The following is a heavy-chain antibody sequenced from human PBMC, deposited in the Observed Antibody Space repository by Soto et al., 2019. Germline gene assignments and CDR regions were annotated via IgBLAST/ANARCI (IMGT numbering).Heavy chain of an antibody. CDR1: GFSVSNYG. CDR2: VWKDGNTK. V-gene: IGHV3-33*01. CDR3: ARGEAWTGEAFDI. J-gene: IGHJ3*02. Sequence: QVQLVESGGGVVQPGQSLRLSCAASGFSVSNYGMHWVRQAPGKGLEWVAVVWKDGNTKHYGDSVKGRFTISRDNSKNTLELQMSSRRGEDTAVYYCARGEAWTGEAFDIWGQGTRVTVSS. D-gene: IGHD5-12*01.